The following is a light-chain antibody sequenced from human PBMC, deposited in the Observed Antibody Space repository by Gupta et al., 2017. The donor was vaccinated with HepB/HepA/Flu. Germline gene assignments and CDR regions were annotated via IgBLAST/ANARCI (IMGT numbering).Light chain of an antibody. V-gene: IGLV2-14*04. CDR2: DVT. J-gene: IGLJ1*01. CDR3: SSYTSSYTLV. Sequence: DVGAYDYDSWYQQHASKAPTFMIYDVTNRPPWVTNRLSGATTGNTASMTISRLQAEDEADYYCSSYTSSYTLVFGAGTKVTVL. CDR1: DVGAYDY.